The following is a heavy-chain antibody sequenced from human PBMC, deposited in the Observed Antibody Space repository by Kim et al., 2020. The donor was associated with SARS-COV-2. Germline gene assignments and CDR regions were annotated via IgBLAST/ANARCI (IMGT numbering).Heavy chain of an antibody. V-gene: IGHV1-18*01. Sequence: NYARKHQGRGTMTTDTSTSTAYMELRSLRSDDTAVYYCARTSSPNDAFDIWGQGTMVTVSS. CDR3: ARTSSPNDAFDI. D-gene: IGHD2-2*01. J-gene: IGHJ3*02.